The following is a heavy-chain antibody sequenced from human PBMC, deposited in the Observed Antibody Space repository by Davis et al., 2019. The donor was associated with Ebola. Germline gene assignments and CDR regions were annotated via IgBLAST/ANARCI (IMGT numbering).Heavy chain of an antibody. D-gene: IGHD2-15*01. V-gene: IGHV3-30*04. CDR3: GRDVGYSNGWPDYYYYGLDV. CDR2: ISYDGRQK. J-gene: IGHJ6*02. CDR1: RFTFSLYA. Sequence: GESLKISCAASRFTFSLYAMHWVRQAPGKGLEWVAVISYDGRQKYFADSVKGRFTISRDNSKNTMYLQMNSLRAEDTAVYYCGRDVGYSNGWPDYYYYGLDVWGPGTTVTVSS.